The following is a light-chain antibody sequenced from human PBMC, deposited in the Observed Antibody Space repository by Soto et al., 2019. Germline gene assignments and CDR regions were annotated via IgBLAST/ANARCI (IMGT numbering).Light chain of an antibody. CDR2: KAS. CDR3: QQHNSFSIT. V-gene: IGKV1-5*03. CDR1: QTISSW. Sequence: DIQMTQSPSTLSGSVGDRVTITCRASQTISSWLAWYQQKPGKAPKLLIYKASTLKSGVPSRFSGSGSGTEFTLTISSLQTDDFGTYYCQQHNSFSITFGQGTRREI. J-gene: IGKJ5*01.